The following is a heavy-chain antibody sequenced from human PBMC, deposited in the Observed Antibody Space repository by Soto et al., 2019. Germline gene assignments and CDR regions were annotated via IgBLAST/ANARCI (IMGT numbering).Heavy chain of an antibody. D-gene: IGHD6-19*01. CDR2: ISAYNGNT. V-gene: IGHV1-18*01. J-gene: IGHJ4*02. CDR3: ARDGSGEQWLTQIDY. CDR1: GYSFGAYG. Sequence: QVQQVQSGAEVKKPGASVKVSYKASGYSFGAYGITWVRQAPGQGLEYMGWISAYNGNTNFAQKYQGRITMTADTSTSTAYMELRRLGSDDTALYYCARDGSGEQWLTQIDYWGQGTLVTVSS.